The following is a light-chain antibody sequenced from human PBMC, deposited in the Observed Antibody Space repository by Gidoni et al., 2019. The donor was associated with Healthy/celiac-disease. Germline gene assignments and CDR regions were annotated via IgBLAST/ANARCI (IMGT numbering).Light chain of an antibody. V-gene: IGKV1-33*01. CDR3: QQYDNLPHT. J-gene: IGKJ4*01. CDR1: QDISNY. Sequence: DLQMTQSPSSLSASVGDRVTITCQASQDISNYLNWYQQKPGKAPKLLIYDASNLETGVPSRFSGSGSGTDFTFTISSLQPEEIATYYCQQYDNLPHTFGGXTKVEIK. CDR2: DAS.